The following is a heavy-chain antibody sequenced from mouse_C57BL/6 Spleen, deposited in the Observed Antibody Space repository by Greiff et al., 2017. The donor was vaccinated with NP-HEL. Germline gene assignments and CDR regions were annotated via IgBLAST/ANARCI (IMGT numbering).Heavy chain of an antibody. D-gene: IGHD1-1*01. CDR2: ISYDGSN. V-gene: IGHV3-6*01. CDR3: ARGDYGSSYENYFDY. J-gene: IGHJ2*01. CDR1: GYSITSGYY. Sequence: EVKLMESGPGLVKPSQSLSLTCSVTGYSITSGYYWNWIRQFPGNKLEWMGYISYDGSNNYNPSLKNRISITRDTSKNQFFLKLNSVTTEDTATYYCARGDYGSSYENYFDYWGQGTTLTVSS.